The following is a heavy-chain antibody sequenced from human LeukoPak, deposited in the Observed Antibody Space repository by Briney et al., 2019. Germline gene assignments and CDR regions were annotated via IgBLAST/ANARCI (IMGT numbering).Heavy chain of an antibody. CDR3: ARDLTTASQGAFDI. Sequence: SVKVSCKASGGAFSSYAISWVRQAPGQGLEWMGGIIPVFGIANYAQKFQGRVTITADKSTSTAYMELSSLRSEDTAVYYCARDLTTASQGAFDIWGQGTMVTVSS. CDR1: GGAFSSYA. CDR2: IIPVFGIA. J-gene: IGHJ3*02. D-gene: IGHD4-17*01. V-gene: IGHV1-69*10.